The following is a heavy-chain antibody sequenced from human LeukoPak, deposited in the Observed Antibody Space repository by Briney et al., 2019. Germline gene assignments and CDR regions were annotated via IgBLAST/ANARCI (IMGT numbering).Heavy chain of an antibody. V-gene: IGHV2-70*11. D-gene: IGHD5-18*01. Sequence: SGPTLVNPTQTLTLTCTFSGFSLSTSGMCVSWIRQPPGKALEWLARIDWADDKYYSTSLKTRLTISKDTSKNQVVLTMTNMDPVDTATYYCARVRTGYSYGSPSYYYYYYMDVWGKGTTVTVSS. J-gene: IGHJ6*03. CDR3: ARVRTGYSYGSPSYYYYYYMDV. CDR2: IDWADDK. CDR1: GFSLSTSGMC.